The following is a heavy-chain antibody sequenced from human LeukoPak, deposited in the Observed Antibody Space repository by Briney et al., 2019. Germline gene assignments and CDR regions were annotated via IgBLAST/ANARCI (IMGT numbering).Heavy chain of an antibody. Sequence: SETLSLTCTVSGGSISSYYWSWIRQPPGKGLEWIGYIYYSGSTNCNPSLKSRVTISVDTSKNQFSLKLSSVTAADTAVYYCARYAEGYSSRVSFDPWGQGTLVTVSS. V-gene: IGHV4-59*01. D-gene: IGHD6-13*01. CDR3: ARYAEGYSSRVSFDP. CDR1: GGSISSYY. CDR2: IYYSGST. J-gene: IGHJ5*02.